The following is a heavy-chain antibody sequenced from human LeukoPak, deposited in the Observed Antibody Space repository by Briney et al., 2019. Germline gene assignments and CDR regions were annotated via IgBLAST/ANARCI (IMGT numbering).Heavy chain of an antibody. V-gene: IGHV4-4*07. D-gene: IGHD6-25*01. CDR1: GDTIRSYY. Sequence: SETLSLTCTVSGDTIRSYYWSWLRQPAGKGLEWIGRMYTGGSTNYNPSLKSRVTMSGDTSKNQVSLRLTSVTAADTAVYYCARGSRSGWPIHWGQGTLVTVSS. CDR3: ARGSRSGWPIH. CDR2: MYTGGST. J-gene: IGHJ4*02.